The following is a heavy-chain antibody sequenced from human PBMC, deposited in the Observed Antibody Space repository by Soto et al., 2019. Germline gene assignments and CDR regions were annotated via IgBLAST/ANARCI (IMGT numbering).Heavy chain of an antibody. Sequence: EVQLVESGGGLVQPGGSLRLSCEASEFTFSGRSVHWVRQAPGKGLVWVSGIDKVGTDSTYADSVKGRFTSSRDNAKNVVYLQMNSLRVEDTAVYYCARGWFGPDVWGTGTTVTVSS. CDR2: IDKVGTDS. CDR1: EFTFSGRS. V-gene: IGHV3-74*01. CDR3: ARGWFGPDV. J-gene: IGHJ6*03. D-gene: IGHD3-10*01.